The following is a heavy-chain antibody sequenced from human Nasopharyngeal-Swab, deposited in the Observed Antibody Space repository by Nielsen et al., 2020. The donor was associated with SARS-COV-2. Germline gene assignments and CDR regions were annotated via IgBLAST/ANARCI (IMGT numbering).Heavy chain of an antibody. J-gene: IGHJ6*02. CDR3: VRPEGVATSFKYYFQYGMDV. V-gene: IGHV5-51*01. CDR2: IYPRDSDT. D-gene: IGHD5-12*01. CDR1: GYSFTSYW. Sequence: GGSLRLSCKGSGYSFTSYWIDWVRQLPGKGLEWMGIIYPRDSDTRYSPSFQGQVTISADKSISTAYLQWSSLKASDTAMYYCVRPEGVATSFKYYFQYGMDVWGQGTMVTVPS.